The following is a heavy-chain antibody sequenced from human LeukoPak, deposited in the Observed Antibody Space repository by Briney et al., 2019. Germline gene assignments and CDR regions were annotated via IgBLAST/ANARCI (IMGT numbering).Heavy chain of an antibody. D-gene: IGHD6-19*01. J-gene: IGHJ4*02. Sequence: PSETLSLTCTVSGGSISSSSYYWGWIRQPPGKGLEWIGSIYYSGSTYYNPSLKSRVTISVDTSKNQFSLKLSSVTAADTAVYYCARGRYSSALGFDYWGQGTLVTVSS. CDR1: GGSISSSSYY. CDR3: ARGRYSSALGFDY. V-gene: IGHV4-39*01. CDR2: IYYSGST.